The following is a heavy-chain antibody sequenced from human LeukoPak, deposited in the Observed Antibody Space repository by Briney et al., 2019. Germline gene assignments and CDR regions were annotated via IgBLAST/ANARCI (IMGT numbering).Heavy chain of an antibody. D-gene: IGHD2-2*01. CDR3: ARVYQSAEYYFDY. CDR2: IYNTVDT. CDR1: GGSIIGNF. J-gene: IGHJ4*02. V-gene: IGHV4-59*01. Sequence: SETLSLTCTVSGGSIIGNFWTWIRQPPGKRLEWIGYIYNTVDTNYNPSLKSRVTISVDMSKNQFSLRLTSVTAADTAVYYCARVYQSAEYYFDYWGQGNLVSVSS.